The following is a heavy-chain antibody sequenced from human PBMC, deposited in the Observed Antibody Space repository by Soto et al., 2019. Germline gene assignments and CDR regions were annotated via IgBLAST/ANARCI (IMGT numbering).Heavy chain of an antibody. CDR2: IYWDDDK. D-gene: IGHD3-10*01. CDR3: AHRQAVTMVRGRVAFDI. J-gene: IGHJ3*02. Sequence: QITLKESGPTLVKPTQTLTLTCTFSGFSLSTSGVGVGWIRQPPGKALEWLALIYWDDDKRYSPSLKSRLTITKDPSKTQVVLTMTNMDPVDTATYYCAHRQAVTMVRGRVAFDIWGQGTMVTVSS. CDR1: GFSLSTSGVG. V-gene: IGHV2-5*02.